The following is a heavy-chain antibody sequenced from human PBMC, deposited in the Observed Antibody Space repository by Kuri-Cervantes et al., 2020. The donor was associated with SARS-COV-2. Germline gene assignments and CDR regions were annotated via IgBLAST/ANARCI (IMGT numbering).Heavy chain of an antibody. D-gene: IGHD2-15*01. Sequence: GESLKISCAASGFTFSSYAMSWVRQAPGKGLEWVSAISGSGGSTYYADSVKGRLTISRDNSKNTLYLQMNSLRAEDTAVYYCAKRPAVVRSFDYWGQGTLVTVSS. V-gene: IGHV3-23*01. CDR2: ISGSGGST. J-gene: IGHJ4*02. CDR3: AKRPAVVRSFDY. CDR1: GFTFSSYA.